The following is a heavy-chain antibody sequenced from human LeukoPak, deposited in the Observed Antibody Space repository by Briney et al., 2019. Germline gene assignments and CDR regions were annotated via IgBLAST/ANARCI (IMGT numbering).Heavy chain of an antibody. CDR2: INHSGST. V-gene: IGHV4-34*01. Sequence: SSETLSLTCAVYGGSFSGYYWSWIRQPPGKGLEWIGEINHSGSTNYNPSLKSRVTISVDTSKNQFSLKLSSVTAADTAVYYCASVEGRLYYDSSGYYILDYWGQGTLVTVSS. D-gene: IGHD3-22*01. CDR1: GGSFSGYY. CDR3: ASVEGRLYYDSSGYYILDY. J-gene: IGHJ4*02.